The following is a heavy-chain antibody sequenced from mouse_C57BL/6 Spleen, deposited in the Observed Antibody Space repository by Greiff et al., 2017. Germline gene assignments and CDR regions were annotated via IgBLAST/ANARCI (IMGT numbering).Heavy chain of an antibody. V-gene: IGHV7-3*01. J-gene: IGHJ1*03. D-gene: IGHD1-1*01. CDR3: ARLYYYGSSRYFDV. CDR2: IRNKANGYTT. Sequence: DVMLVESGGGLVQPGGSLSLSCAASGFTFTDYYMSWVRQPPGKALEWLGFIRNKANGYTTEYSASVKGRFTISRDNSQSILYLQMNALRAEDSATYYWARLYYYGSSRYFDVWGTGTTVTVSS. CDR1: GFTFTDYY.